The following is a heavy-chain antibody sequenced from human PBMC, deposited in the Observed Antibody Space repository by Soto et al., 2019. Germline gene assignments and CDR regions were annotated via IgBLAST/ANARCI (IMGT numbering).Heavy chain of an antibody. CDR2: ISDSGDRT. Sequence: EVQLMESGGGLVQPGGSLRLSCAGSGFTLSMSAVSWVRQAPGKGLEWVSYISDSGDRTYYADSVKGRFTISRDRSKNTVSLQMNTLRTEDTALYCWAKDRGIIVKAGYAFDVWGQGTMLTVSS. V-gene: IGHV3-23*01. CDR1: GFTLSMSA. J-gene: IGHJ3*01. D-gene: IGHD3-16*02. CDR3: AKDRGIIVKAGYAFDV.